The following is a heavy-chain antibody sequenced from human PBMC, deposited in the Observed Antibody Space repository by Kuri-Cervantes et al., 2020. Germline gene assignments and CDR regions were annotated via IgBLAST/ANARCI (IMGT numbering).Heavy chain of an antibody. CDR3: TGLNDY. CDR2: IRSKANSYAT. CDR1: GFTFSNAW. Sequence: GESLKISCAASGFTFSNAWMSWVRQAPGKGLEWVGRIRSKANSYATAYAASVKGRFTISRDDSKNTAYLQMNSLKTEDTAVYYCTGLNDYWGQGTLVTV. J-gene: IGHJ4*02. V-gene: IGHV3-73*01.